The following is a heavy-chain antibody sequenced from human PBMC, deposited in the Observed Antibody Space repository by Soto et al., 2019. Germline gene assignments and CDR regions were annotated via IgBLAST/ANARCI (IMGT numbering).Heavy chain of an antibody. CDR1: GFIFNDQY. J-gene: IGHJ4*02. CDR3: AKDQDWNFLPFDY. CDR2: ISGSGGST. V-gene: IGHV3-23*01. Sequence: GSLRLSCAASGFIFNDQYIDWVRQAPGKGLEWVSAISGSGGSTYYADSVKGRFTISRDNSKNTLYLQMNSLRAEDTAVYYCAKDQDWNFLPFDYWGQGTLVTVSS. D-gene: IGHD1-7*01.